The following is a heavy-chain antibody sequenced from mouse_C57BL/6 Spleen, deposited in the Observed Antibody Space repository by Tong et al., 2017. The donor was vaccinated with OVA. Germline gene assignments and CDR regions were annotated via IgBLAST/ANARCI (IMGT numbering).Heavy chain of an antibody. V-gene: IGHV5-17*01. CDR3: ARYYDGLDY. Sequence: EVQLQESGGGLVKPGGSLKLSCAASGFTFSDYGMHWVRQAPEKGLEWVAYISSGSSTIYYADTVKGRFTISRDNAKNTLFLQMTSLRSEDTAMYYCARYYDGLDYWGQGTTLTVSS. J-gene: IGHJ2*01. D-gene: IGHD1-1*01. CDR2: ISSGSSTI. CDR1: GFTFSDYG.